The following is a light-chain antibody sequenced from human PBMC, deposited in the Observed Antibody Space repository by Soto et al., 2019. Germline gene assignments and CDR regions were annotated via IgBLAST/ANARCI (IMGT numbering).Light chain of an antibody. J-gene: IGLJ1*01. CDR3: STYTRSNTLQYV. V-gene: IGLV2-14*01. Sequence: QSVLTQPASVSGSPGQSITISCAGSIGDVGGYDYVSWYQQHPGKAPKLIIHEVSNRPPGVSNRFSGSKSGITASLTISGLQAEDEADYYCSTYTRSNTLQYVFGTGTKDTV. CDR2: EVS. CDR1: IGDVGGYDY.